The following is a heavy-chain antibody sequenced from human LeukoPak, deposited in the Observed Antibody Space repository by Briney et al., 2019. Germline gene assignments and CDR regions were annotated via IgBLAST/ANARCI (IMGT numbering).Heavy chain of an antibody. CDR3: AKESTQVIEVHFDS. Sequence: GGXLRLSRXXSXXTXSSCAXSWVRQAPGKGLQWVSTTTGSGVTSYYADSVKGRFTISRDNSKNTLYLEMNSLRADDTAVYFCAKESTQVIEVHFDSWGQGTLVTVSS. CDR1: XXTXSSCA. J-gene: IGHJ4*02. D-gene: IGHD2/OR15-2a*01. V-gene: IGHV3-23*01. CDR2: TTGSGVTS.